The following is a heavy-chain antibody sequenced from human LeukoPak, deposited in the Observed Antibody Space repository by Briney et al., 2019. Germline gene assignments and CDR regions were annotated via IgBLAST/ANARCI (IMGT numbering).Heavy chain of an antibody. CDR1: GFTFSSYG. CDR3: AKGVGYSSSWYLKDDAFDI. Sequence: GGSLRLSCAASGFTFSSYGMHWVRQAPGKGLEWVAVIWYGGSKKYYADSVKGRFTISRDNSKNTLYLQMNSLRAEDTAVYYCAKGVGYSSSWYLKDDAFDIWGQGTMVTVSS. J-gene: IGHJ3*02. D-gene: IGHD6-13*01. CDR2: IWYGGSKK. V-gene: IGHV3-30*02.